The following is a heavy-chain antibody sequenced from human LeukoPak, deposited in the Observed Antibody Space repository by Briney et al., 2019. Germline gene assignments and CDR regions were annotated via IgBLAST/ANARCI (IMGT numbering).Heavy chain of an antibody. Sequence: SVRVSCKASGGTFSTSAISWVRQAPGQGLEWMGSIFPIFKTVNYAENFQGRVTITADESTSIAYMDLSSLRSEDTAMYYCARVYLAGAFDVWGQGTLVTVSS. J-gene: IGHJ3*01. V-gene: IGHV1-69*13. CDR2: IFPIFKTV. D-gene: IGHD2-21*01. CDR3: ARVYLAGAFDV. CDR1: GGTFSTSA.